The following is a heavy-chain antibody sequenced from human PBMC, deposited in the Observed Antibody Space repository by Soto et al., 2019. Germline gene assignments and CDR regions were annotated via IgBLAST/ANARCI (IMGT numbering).Heavy chain of an antibody. CDR2: IYYSGST. CDR1: GGSISSGDDF. Sequence: SETLSLTCTVSGGSISSGDDFWTWIRQPPGKGLEWIGYIYYSGSTYYNPSLKSRLTMSVDTSENQFSLKLSSVTAADTAVYYCARDRAKWKDYYYYGMDVWGQGTTVTVSS. J-gene: IGHJ6*02. CDR3: ARDRAKWKDYYYYGMDV. V-gene: IGHV4-30-4*01. D-gene: IGHD1-20*01.